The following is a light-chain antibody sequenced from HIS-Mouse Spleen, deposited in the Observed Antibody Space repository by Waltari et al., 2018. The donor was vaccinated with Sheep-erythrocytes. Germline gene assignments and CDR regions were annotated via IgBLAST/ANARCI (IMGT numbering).Light chain of an antibody. CDR2: DVS. CDR1: SSDVGGYNY. J-gene: IGLJ3*02. CDR3: CSYAGSSTPWV. Sequence: QSALTQPRSVSGSPGQSVTISSTGTSSDVGGYNYGSWYQQHPGKAPKLMIYDVSKRPSGFSNRCSGSKSGNTASLTISGLQAEDEADYYCCSYAGSSTPWVFGGGTKLTVL. V-gene: IGLV2-11*01.